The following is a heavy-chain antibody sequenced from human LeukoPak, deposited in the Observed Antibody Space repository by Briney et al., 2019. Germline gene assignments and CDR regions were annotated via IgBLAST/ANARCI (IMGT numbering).Heavy chain of an antibody. Sequence: ALVKVSCKASGGTFSSYAISWVRQARGQGLEWMGGIIPIFGTANYAQKFQGRVTITADESTSTAYMELSSLRSEDTAVYYCARDRVVGSVDYYYGMDVWGQGTTVTVSS. CDR1: GGTFSSYA. V-gene: IGHV1-69*13. D-gene: IGHD3-10*01. CDR2: IIPIFGTA. CDR3: ARDRVVGSVDYYYGMDV. J-gene: IGHJ6*02.